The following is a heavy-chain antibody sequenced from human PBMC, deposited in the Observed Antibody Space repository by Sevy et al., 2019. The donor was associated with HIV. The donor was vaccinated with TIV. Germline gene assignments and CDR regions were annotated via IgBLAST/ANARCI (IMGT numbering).Heavy chain of an antibody. CDR1: GFTFSSYA. D-gene: IGHD4-17*01. CDR3: ARTMTTFYAFDI. V-gene: IGHV3-30-3*01. J-gene: IGHJ3*02. CDR2: ISYDGSNK. Sequence: GGSLRLSCAASGFTFSSYAMHWVRQAPGKGLEWVAVISYDGSNKYYADSVKGRFTISRDNSKNTRYLQMNSLRAEDTAVYYCARTMTTFYAFDIWGQGTMVTVSS.